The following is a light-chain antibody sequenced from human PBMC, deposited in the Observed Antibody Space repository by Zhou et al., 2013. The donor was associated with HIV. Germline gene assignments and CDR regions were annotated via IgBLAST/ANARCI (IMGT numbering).Light chain of an antibody. Sequence: EIVLTQSPGTLSLSPGERATLSCRASQSISSRHLAWYQQTPGQAPRLLIYGASSRAPGIPDRFSGSGSGTDFTLTISSLEPEDFAVYYCQQRSNSFGGGTKVEIK. CDR2: GAS. CDR3: QQRSNS. V-gene: IGKV3D-20*02. J-gene: IGKJ4*01. CDR1: QSISSRH.